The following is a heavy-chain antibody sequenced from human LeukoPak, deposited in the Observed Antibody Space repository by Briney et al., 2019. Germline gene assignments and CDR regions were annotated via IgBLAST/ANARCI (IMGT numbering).Heavy chain of an antibody. V-gene: IGHV1-69*04. Sequence: SVTVSCKASGGTFSSYAVSWVRQAPGQGLEWMGRIIPILGIANYAQKFQGRVTITADKSTSTAYMELNSLRSEDTAVYYCARDDLEGYYGDYWGQGTLVTVSS. J-gene: IGHJ4*02. CDR1: GGTFSSYA. CDR3: ARDDLEGYYGDY. D-gene: IGHD3-22*01. CDR2: IIPILGIA.